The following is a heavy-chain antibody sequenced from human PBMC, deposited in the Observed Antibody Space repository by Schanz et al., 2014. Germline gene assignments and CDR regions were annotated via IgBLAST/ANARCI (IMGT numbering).Heavy chain of an antibody. CDR1: GFTFFGSFA. D-gene: IGHD3-22*01. CDR3: ARGREVVAKIFDV. Sequence: VQLVESGGGVVQPGRSRRLSCEASGFTFFGSFAMSWVRQAPGKGLEWVSYISSSSSTIYYADSVKGRFTISRDNAKNSLYLQMNSLRAEDTGVYYCARGREVVAKIFDVWGQGTMVTVSS. J-gene: IGHJ3*01. V-gene: IGHV3-48*01. CDR2: ISSSSSTI.